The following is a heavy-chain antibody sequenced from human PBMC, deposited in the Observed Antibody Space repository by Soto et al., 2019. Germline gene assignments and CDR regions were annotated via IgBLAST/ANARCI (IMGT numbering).Heavy chain of an antibody. CDR2: ISGSGGST. D-gene: IGHD3-9*01. J-gene: IGHJ3*02. CDR1: GFTFSSYA. V-gene: IGHV3-23*01. Sequence: GGSLRLSCAASGFTFSSYAMGWVRQAPGKGLEWVSAISGSGGSTYYADSVKGRFTISRDNSKNTLYLQMNSLRAEDTAVYYCAKGGEYYDILTGYYRPGAFDIWGQGTMVTVSS. CDR3: AKGGEYYDILTGYYRPGAFDI.